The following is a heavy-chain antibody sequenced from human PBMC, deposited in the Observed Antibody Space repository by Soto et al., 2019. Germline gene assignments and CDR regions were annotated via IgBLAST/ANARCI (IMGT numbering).Heavy chain of an antibody. Sequence: QVQLAQSGAEVKKPGASVKVSCKASGYTFTSYGFSWVRQAPGQGLEWMGWISAFNGDTNSAQKFQGRLTMTTDASTNTAYMELMSLRSDDTAVYYCARDFRSSCVSNTPCISFDHWGQGTLVTVSS. V-gene: IGHV1-18*01. CDR1: GYTFTSYG. D-gene: IGHD3-3*01. CDR2: ISAFNGDT. J-gene: IGHJ4*02. CDR3: ARDFRSSCVSNTPCISFDH.